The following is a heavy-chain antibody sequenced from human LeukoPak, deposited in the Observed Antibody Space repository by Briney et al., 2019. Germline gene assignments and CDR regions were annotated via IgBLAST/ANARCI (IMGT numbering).Heavy chain of an antibody. CDR3: ARKMRSNYVSYYYYGMDV. CDR2: IIPIFGTA. J-gene: IGHJ6*02. D-gene: IGHD4-11*01. V-gene: IGHV1-69*06. Sequence: SVKVSCKASGGTFSSYAISWVRQAPGQGLEWMGGIIPIFGTANYAQKFQGRVTITADKSTSTAYMELSSLRSEDTAVYYCARKMRSNYVSYYYYGMDVWGQGTTVTVSS. CDR1: GGTFSSYA.